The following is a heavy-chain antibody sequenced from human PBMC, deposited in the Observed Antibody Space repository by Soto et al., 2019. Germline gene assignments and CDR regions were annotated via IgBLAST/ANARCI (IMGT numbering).Heavy chain of an antibody. CDR3: ARSLLWFGEPPFDY. CDR1: GGSISSSSFH. D-gene: IGHD3-10*01. Sequence: PSETLSLTCTVSGGSISSSSFHWGWFRQPPGKGLEWIGSIYYSGSTYYSPSLKSRVTISVDTSKNQFSLKLSSVTAADTAVYYCARSLLWFGEPPFDYWDQGTLVTVSS. J-gene: IGHJ4*02. CDR2: IYYSGST. V-gene: IGHV4-39*07.